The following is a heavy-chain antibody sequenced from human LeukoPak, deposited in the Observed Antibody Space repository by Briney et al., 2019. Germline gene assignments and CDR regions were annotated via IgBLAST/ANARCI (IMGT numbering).Heavy chain of an antibody. V-gene: IGHV4-39*01. CDR2: IYYSGST. CDR1: GGSISSSSYY. J-gene: IGHJ4*02. D-gene: IGHD3-3*01. Sequence: SETLSLTCTVSGGSISSSSYYWGWIRQPPGKGLEWIGSIYYSGSTYYNPSLKSRVTISVDTSKNQFSLKLSSVTAADTVVYYCARIGITIFGMVIAPFDYWGQGTLVTVYS. CDR3: ARIGITIFGMVIAPFDY.